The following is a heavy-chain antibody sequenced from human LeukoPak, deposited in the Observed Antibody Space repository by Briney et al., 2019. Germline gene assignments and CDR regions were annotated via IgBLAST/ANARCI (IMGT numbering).Heavy chain of an antibody. CDR2: IIPILGQT. D-gene: IGHD6-6*01. J-gene: IGHJ3*02. Sequence: ASVKVSCKASGGTFSSYAISWVRQAPGQGLEWMGRIIPILGQTNYAQRSQGRITITADKSTGTGYMEFSSLRTEDTAVYFCARVGSSDSFDIWGQGTLVIVSS. CDR3: ARVGSSDSFDI. V-gene: IGHV1-69*04. CDR1: GGTFSSYA.